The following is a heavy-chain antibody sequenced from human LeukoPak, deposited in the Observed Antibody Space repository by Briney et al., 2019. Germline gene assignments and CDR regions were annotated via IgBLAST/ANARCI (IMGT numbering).Heavy chain of an antibody. V-gene: IGHV3-21*01. D-gene: IGHD3-16*01. CDR2: ISSSSSYI. Sequence: GGSLRLSCAASGFTFSSYSMNWVRQAPGKGLEWVSSISSSSSYIYYADSVKGRFTISRDNAKNSLHLQMNSLRVEDTAVYYCARDSRAVGDAFDIWGQGTMVTVSS. J-gene: IGHJ3*02. CDR1: GFTFSSYS. CDR3: ARDSRAVGDAFDI.